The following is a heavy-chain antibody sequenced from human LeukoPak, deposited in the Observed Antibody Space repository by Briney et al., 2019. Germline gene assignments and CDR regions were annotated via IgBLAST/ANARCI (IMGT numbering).Heavy chain of an antibody. J-gene: IGHJ3*02. Sequence: SETLFLTCTVSGGSIGSSSYYWGWIRQPPGKGLEWIGSIYYSGSIYYNPSLKSRVTISVDTSKNQFSLKLSSVTAADTAVYYCASGYCSSASCAHDAFDIWGQGTMVTVSS. CDR2: IYYSGSI. CDR1: GGSIGSSSYY. D-gene: IGHD2-2*01. V-gene: IGHV4-39*07. CDR3: ASGYCSSASCAHDAFDI.